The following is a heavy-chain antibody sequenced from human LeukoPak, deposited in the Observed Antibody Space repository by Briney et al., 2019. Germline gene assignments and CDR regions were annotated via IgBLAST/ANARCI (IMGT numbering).Heavy chain of an antibody. CDR2: IYYSGGT. Sequence: SETLPLTCTVSGGSISSSSYYWGWIRQPPGKGLEWIGSIYYSGGTYYNPSLKSRVTISVDTSKNQFSLKLSSVTAADTAVYYCARHSPIVVVPAATRLPLGVDYWGQGTLVTVSS. J-gene: IGHJ4*02. CDR1: GGSISSSSYY. CDR3: ARHSPIVVVPAATRLPLGVDY. D-gene: IGHD2-2*01. V-gene: IGHV4-39*01.